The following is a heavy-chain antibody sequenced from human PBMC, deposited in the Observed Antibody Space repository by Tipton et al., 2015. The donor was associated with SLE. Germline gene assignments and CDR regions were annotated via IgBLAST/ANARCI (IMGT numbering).Heavy chain of an antibody. CDR3: ARAYGDSFYYYYYYMDV. J-gene: IGHJ6*03. V-gene: IGHV4-61*09. CDR1: GGSISSGSYY. CDR2: IYTSGST. Sequence: TLSLTCTVSGGSISSGSYYWSWIRQPAGKGLEWIGYIYTSGSTNYNPSLKSRVTISVDTSKNQFSLKLSSVTAADTAVYYCARAYGDSFYYYYYYMDVWGKGTTVTVSS. D-gene: IGHD4-17*01.